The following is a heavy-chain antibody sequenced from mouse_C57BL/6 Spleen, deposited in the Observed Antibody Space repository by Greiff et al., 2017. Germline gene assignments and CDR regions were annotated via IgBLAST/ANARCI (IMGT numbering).Heavy chain of an antibody. Sequence: QVQLQQSGAELVRPGASVTLSCKASGYTFTDYDMHWVKQTPVHGLEWIGAINPETGGTAYNQKFKGKAILTADKSSSTAYMELRSLTSEDSAVYYYTGNSGSFYAMDYWGQGTSVTVSS. CDR2: INPETGGT. V-gene: IGHV1-15*01. J-gene: IGHJ4*01. D-gene: IGHD1-1*01. CDR1: GYTFTDYD. CDR3: TGNSGSFYAMDY.